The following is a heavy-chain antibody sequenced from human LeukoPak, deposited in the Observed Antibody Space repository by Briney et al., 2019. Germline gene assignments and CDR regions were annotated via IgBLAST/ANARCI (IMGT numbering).Heavy chain of an antibody. V-gene: IGHV1-2*02. J-gene: IGHJ4*02. CDR2: INPNSGGT. CDR3: ARSSGIQLWSGGFDY. Sequence: ASVKVSCKASGYSFTAYYMHWVRQAPGQGLEWMGWINPNSGGTNYAQKFQGRVTMTRDTSISTAYMELSRLRSDDTAVYYCARSSGIQLWSGGFDYWGQGTLVTVSS. CDR1: GYSFTAYY. D-gene: IGHD5-18*01.